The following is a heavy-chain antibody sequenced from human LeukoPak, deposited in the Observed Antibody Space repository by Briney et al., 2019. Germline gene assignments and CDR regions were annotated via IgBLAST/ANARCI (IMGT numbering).Heavy chain of an antibody. CDR3: AKTTTGYSSGRYPGWPVDY. Sequence: GGSLRLSCAASGFTFRSYAMHWVRQAPGKGLEWVAVISYDGSYKSYADSVQGRFAISRDDSRKALYLQMNSLRPEDTAIYYCAKTTTGYSSGRYPGWPVDYWGQGTLVTVSS. CDR2: ISYDGSYK. V-gene: IGHV3-30*18. CDR1: GFTFRSYA. J-gene: IGHJ4*02. D-gene: IGHD6-19*01.